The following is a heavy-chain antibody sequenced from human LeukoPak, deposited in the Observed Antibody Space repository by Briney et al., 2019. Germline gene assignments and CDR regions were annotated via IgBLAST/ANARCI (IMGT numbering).Heavy chain of an antibody. CDR2: ISAYNGNT. CDR3: ARGENYDFWSGYLYYYYYGMDV. J-gene: IGHJ6*02. CDR1: GYTFTSYG. V-gene: IGHV1-18*01. Sequence: ASVKVSCKASGYTFTSYGISWVRQAPGQGLEWMGWISAYNGNTNYAQKLQGRVTITRDTSASTAYMELSSLRSEDTAVYYCARGENYDFWSGYLYYYYYGMDVWGQGTTVTVSS. D-gene: IGHD3-3*01.